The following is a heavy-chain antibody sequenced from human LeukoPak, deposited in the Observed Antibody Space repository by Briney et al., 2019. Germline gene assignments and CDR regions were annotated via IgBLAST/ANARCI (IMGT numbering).Heavy chain of an antibody. CDR2: ISFDGTDA. J-gene: IGHJ1*01. V-gene: IGHV3-30*14. CDR1: GFTFSSYA. Sequence: PGTSLRLSCAASGFTFSSYAIHWVRQAPGKGLEWVAVISFDGTDAFYADSVKGRFTISRDNSKNTLYLQMNSLRAEDTAVHYCARDSPDGGQHWGQGTLVTVSS. D-gene: IGHD3-16*01. CDR3: ARDSPDGGQH.